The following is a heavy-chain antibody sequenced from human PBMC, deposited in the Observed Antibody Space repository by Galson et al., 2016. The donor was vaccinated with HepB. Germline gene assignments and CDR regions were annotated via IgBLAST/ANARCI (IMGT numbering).Heavy chain of an antibody. CDR3: ARNNDFKPSDY. V-gene: IGHV3-21*06. CDR2: ISGSSTYI. D-gene: IGHD3-3*01. J-gene: IGHJ4*02. Sequence: SLRLSCAASGFAFSRHSMNRVRQAPGKGLEWVSSISGSSTYIYYADSLRGRFTISRDNAKSSVYLLMDSLSADDTAVYYCARNNDFKPSDYWGQGTLVIVSS. CDR1: GFAFSRHS.